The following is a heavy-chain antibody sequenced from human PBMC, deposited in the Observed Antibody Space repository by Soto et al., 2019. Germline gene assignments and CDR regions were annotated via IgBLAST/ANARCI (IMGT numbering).Heavy chain of an antibody. J-gene: IGHJ4*02. CDR1: GGTFSSYA. V-gene: IGHV1-69*13. Sequence: SVKVSCKASGGTFSSYAISWVRQAPGQGLEWMGGIIPIFGTANYAQKFQGRVTITADESTSTAYMELSSLRSEDTAVYYCASRARTNYDILTGYYGPFDYWGQGTLVTVSS. D-gene: IGHD3-9*01. CDR3: ASRARTNYDILTGYYGPFDY. CDR2: IIPIFGTA.